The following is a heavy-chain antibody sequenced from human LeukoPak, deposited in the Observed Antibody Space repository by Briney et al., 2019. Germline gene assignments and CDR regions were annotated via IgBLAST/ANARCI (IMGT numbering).Heavy chain of an antibody. D-gene: IGHD2-2*01. V-gene: IGHV3-23*01. CDR1: GFTFSSYA. CDR3: ANLIVVVPAAIRNDAFDI. CDR2: INDRGDHT. Sequence: GGSLTLSCAASGFTFSSYAMTWVRQPPGKVLEWVSAINDRGDHTYYTDCVRDRFTISREHSKITLYLQMNRLRAEGTAVYYCANLIVVVPAAIRNDAFDIWGQGTMVTVSS. J-gene: IGHJ3*02.